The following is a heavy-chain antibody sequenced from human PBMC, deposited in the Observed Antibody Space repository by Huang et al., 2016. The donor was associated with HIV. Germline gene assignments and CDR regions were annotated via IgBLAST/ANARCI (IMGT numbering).Heavy chain of an antibody. J-gene: IGHJ3*02. CDR1: GYTFNGYW. D-gene: IGHD2-2*01. CDR2: ISPCDSDT. CDR3: ARQGVGDFVVEPTGLGAFDI. Sequence: EVQLVQSGAVVKKPGESLKISCKGSGYTFNGYWIGWVRQMPGKGLEWMGIISPCDSDTTYSPSFQGQVTISADKSISTAYLQWSGLKASDTAMYYCARQGVGDFVVEPTGLGAFDIWGQGTMVTVSS. V-gene: IGHV5-51*01.